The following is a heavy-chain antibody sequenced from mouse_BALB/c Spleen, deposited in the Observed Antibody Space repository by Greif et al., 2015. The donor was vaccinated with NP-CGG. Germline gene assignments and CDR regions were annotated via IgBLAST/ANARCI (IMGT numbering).Heavy chain of an antibody. CDR2: IYPGDGDT. Sequence: QVQLQQPGAELVRPGSSMKISCKASGYAFSSYWMNWVKQRPGQGLEWIGQIYPGDGDTNYNGKFKGKATLTADKSSSTAYMQLSSLTSEDSAVYFCARGRNFYYYAMDYWGQGTSVTVSS. CDR3: ARGRNFYYYAMDY. CDR1: GYAFSSYW. V-gene: IGHV1-80*01. J-gene: IGHJ4*01.